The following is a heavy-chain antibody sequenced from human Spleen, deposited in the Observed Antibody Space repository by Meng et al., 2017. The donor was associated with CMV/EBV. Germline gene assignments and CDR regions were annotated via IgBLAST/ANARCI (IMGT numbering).Heavy chain of an antibody. CDR1: GGSSSSGGYY. Sequence: VSGGSSSSGGYYWSWIRQHPGKGLEWIGYIYYSGSTYYNPSLKSRVTISVDTSKNQFSLKLSSVTAADTAVYYCASLYSSGWYYFDYWGQGTLVTVSS. CDR2: IYYSGST. V-gene: IGHV4-31*02. D-gene: IGHD6-19*01. CDR3: ASLYSSGWYYFDY. J-gene: IGHJ4*02.